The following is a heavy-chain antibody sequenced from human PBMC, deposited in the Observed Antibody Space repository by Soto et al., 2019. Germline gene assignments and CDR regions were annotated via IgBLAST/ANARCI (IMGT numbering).Heavy chain of an antibody. Sequence: GESLKISCTGFGYTFTTFWISWVRQMPGKGLEWMGRIDPRDSYVNYSPSFQGHVTISLDKSISTAYLQWGSLKASDTAMYYCARLFCSTTTCESWFDPWGQGTMVTVS. V-gene: IGHV5-10-1*01. D-gene: IGHD2-2*01. CDR2: IDPRDSYV. J-gene: IGHJ5*02. CDR1: GYTFTTFW. CDR3: ARLFCSTTTCESWFDP.